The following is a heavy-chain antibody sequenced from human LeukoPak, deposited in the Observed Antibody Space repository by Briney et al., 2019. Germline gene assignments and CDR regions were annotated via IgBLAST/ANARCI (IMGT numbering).Heavy chain of an antibody. J-gene: IGHJ4*02. Sequence: GEPLKISCKGSGYSFTSYWIGWVRQMPGKGLEWMGIIYPGDSDTRYSPSFQGQVTISADKSISTAYLQWSSLKASDTAMYYCARVIAVAGTDFDYWGQGTLVTVSS. CDR2: IYPGDSDT. D-gene: IGHD6-19*01. CDR3: ARVIAVAGTDFDY. CDR1: GYSFTSYW. V-gene: IGHV5-51*01.